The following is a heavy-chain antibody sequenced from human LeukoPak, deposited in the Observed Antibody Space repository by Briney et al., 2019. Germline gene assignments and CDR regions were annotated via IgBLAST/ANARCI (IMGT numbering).Heavy chain of an antibody. V-gene: IGHV1-2*02. D-gene: IGHD6-6*01. CDR1: GCTFTDSY. Sequence: ASVKVSCKASGCTFTDSYIYWVRQAPGPGLEWMGLIIPDSGVTKYAQKFQGRVAMTRDTSISTAYMELSGLTSDDTAVYFCARRSSSSDLDFWGQGTLVTVST. J-gene: IGHJ4*02. CDR2: IIPDSGVT. CDR3: ARRSSSSDLDF.